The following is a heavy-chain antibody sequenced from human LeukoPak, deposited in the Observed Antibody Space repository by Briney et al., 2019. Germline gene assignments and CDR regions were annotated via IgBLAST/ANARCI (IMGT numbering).Heavy chain of an antibody. V-gene: IGHV3-11*04. J-gene: IGHJ6*02. CDR2: ISSSGSTI. CDR3: ARDIVATMDGSFSGMDV. Sequence: PGGSLRLSCAASGFTFTHAWMTWVRQAPGKGLEWVSYISSSGSTIYYADSVKGRFTISRDNAKNSLYLQMNSLRAEDTAVYYCARDIVATMDGSFSGMDVWGQGTTVTVSS. D-gene: IGHD5-12*01. CDR1: GFTFTHAW.